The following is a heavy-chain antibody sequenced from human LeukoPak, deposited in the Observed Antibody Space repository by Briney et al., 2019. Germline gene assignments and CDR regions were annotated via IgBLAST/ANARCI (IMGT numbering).Heavy chain of an antibody. CDR1: GGSISSYY. CDR3: AREGLYCSSTSCYTSWFDP. CDR2: IYTSGST. V-gene: IGHV4-4*07. Sequence: PLETLSLTCTVSGGSISSYYWSWIRQPAGKGLEWIGRIYTSGSTNYNPSLKSRVTMSVDTSKNQFSLKLSSVTAADTAVYYCAREGLYCSSTSCYTSWFDPWGQGTLVTVSS. D-gene: IGHD2-2*02. J-gene: IGHJ5*02.